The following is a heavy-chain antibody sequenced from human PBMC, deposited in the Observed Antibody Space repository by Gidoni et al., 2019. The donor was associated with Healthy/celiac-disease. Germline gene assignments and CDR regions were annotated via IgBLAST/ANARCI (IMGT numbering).Heavy chain of an antibody. CDR3: AREDCSGGSCYPGGYYGMDV. CDR2: ISSSSSYI. V-gene: IGHV3-21*01. D-gene: IGHD2-15*01. CDR1: GFTFSSSS. J-gene: IGHJ6*02. Sequence: EVQLVESGGGLVKPGGSLRLSCAASGFTFSSSSMTRVRQAPGKGLEWVSSISSSSSYIYYADAGKGRFTISRDNAKNSLYLQMNSLRAEDTAVYYCAREDCSGGSCYPGGYYGMDVWGQGTTVTVSS.